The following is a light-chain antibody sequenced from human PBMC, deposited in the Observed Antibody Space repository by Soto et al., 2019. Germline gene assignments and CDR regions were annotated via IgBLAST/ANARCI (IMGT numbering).Light chain of an antibody. Sequence: VMTQAPATLSVSPGERSTLSCRASQNIRTKLAWYQQKPGQAPRLLISGASTRATGIPVRFSGSGSGTEFALAISSLQSEDFAVYYCQQYENWPSITFGQGTRLE. J-gene: IGKJ5*01. CDR3: QQYENWPSIT. V-gene: IGKV3-15*01. CDR2: GAS. CDR1: QNIRTK.